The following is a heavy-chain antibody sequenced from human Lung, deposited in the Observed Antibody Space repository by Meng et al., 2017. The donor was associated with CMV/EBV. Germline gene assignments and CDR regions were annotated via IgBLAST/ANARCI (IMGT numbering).Heavy chain of an antibody. CDR2: IHHSGNT. V-gene: IGHV4-59*01. CDR3: ARGGTQTSSWAVCDY. J-gene: IGHJ4*02. CDR1: GGSISIYY. Sequence: SETLSLXCTVSGGSISIYYWSWIRQPPGKGLEWIGYIHHSGNTDYNPSLRSRVTVSLDTSNNQFSLRLRSMTAADTAVYYCARGGTQTSSWAVCDYWGQGTXVTVSS. D-gene: IGHD6-13*01.